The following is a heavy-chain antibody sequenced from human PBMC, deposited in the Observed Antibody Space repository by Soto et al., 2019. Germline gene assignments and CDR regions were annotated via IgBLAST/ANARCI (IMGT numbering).Heavy chain of an antibody. CDR2: ISGSGGST. Sequence: EVQLLESGGGLVQPGGSLRLSCAASGFTFSSYAMSWVRQAPGKGLEWVSAISGSGGSTYYADSVKGRFTISRDNSKNTLYLQMNSLSAEDTAVYYCAKDFAEYCSCGSCYGDYWGQGTLVTVSS. D-gene: IGHD2-15*01. CDR3: AKDFAEYCSCGSCYGDY. V-gene: IGHV3-23*01. J-gene: IGHJ4*02. CDR1: GFTFSSYA.